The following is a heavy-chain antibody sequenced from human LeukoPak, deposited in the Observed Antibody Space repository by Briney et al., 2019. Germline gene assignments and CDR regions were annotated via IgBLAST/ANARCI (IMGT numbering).Heavy chain of an antibody. J-gene: IGHJ5*02. Sequence: ASVKVSCKASRYTFTSYYMHWVRQAPGQGLEWMGIINPSGGSTSYAQKFQGRVTMTRDMPTSTDYMEQSSLRSEDTAAYYCARDNSVEDTAWWFDPWGQGTLVTVSS. CDR1: RYTFTSYY. D-gene: IGHD4-23*01. CDR3: ARDNSVEDTAWWFDP. V-gene: IGHV1-46*01. CDR2: INPSGGST.